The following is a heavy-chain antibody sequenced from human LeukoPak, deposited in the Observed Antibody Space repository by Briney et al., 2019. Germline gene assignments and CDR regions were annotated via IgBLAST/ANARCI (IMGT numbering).Heavy chain of an antibody. J-gene: IGHJ4*02. D-gene: IGHD2-2*01. CDR2: ISAYNGNT. CDR1: GYTFTGYY. CDR3: AREKCSSTSCYWDY. V-gene: IGHV1-18*04. Sequence: ASVKVSCKASGYTFTGYYMHWVRQAPGQGLEWMGWISAYNGNTNYAQKLQGRVTMTTDTSTSTAYMELRSLRSDDTAVYYCAREKCSSTSCYWDYWGQGTLVTVSS.